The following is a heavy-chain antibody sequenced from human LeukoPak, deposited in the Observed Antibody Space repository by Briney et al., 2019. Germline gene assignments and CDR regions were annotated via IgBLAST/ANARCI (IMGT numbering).Heavy chain of an antibody. Sequence: PSETLSLTCTVSGGSISSYCWSWVRQPAGKGLEWIGRIYTSGSTNYNPSLKSRVTMSVDTTKNHISLKLSSVTAADTAVYYCARGQAGVVPADQSWFDPWGQGTLVTVSS. D-gene: IGHD2-2*01. J-gene: IGHJ5*02. CDR2: IYTSGST. CDR1: GGSISSYC. V-gene: IGHV4-4*07. CDR3: ARGQAGVVPADQSWFDP.